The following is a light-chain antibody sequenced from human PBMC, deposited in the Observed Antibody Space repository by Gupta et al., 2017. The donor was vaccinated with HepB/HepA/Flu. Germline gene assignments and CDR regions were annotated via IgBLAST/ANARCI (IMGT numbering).Light chain of an antibody. CDR3: QQDKNWPPLT. J-gene: IGKJ4*01. V-gene: IGKV3-15*01. Sequence: VLKQSPATLSLSPGARATLSCRASQNVYNSLAWYQQKPGQAPRLLIYGTSTRATGIPARFSGDGSGTEXTLSISXLQSEDSAIYYCQQDKNWPPLTFGXGTKVEI. CDR1: QNVYNS. CDR2: GTS.